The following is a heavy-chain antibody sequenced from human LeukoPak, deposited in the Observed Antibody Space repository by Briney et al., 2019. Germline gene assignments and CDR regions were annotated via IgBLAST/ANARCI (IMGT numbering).Heavy chain of an antibody. D-gene: IGHD3-9*01. J-gene: IGHJ4*02. CDR2: ISAYNGNT. CDR3: ARDQAATNTQVRFCLD. Sequence: SVKVSCKASGYTFTSYGISWVRQPPGQGLEWMGWISAYNGNTNYALKLQGGVTMTTDTSTSTAYMELRGLRSDDTAVYYCARDQAATNTQVRFCLDWGQGTLVTVSS. CDR1: GYTFTSYG. V-gene: IGHV1-18*01.